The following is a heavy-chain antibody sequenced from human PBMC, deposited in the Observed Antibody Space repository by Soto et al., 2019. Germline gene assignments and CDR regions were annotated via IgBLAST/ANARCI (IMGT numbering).Heavy chain of an antibody. J-gene: IGHJ5*02. D-gene: IGHD6-13*01. CDR1: GYTFTSYG. CDR3: ARAPRSSWYAP. CDR2: ISAYNGNT. Sequence: QVQLVQSGAEVKKPGASVKVSCKASGYTFTSYGISWVRQAPGQGLEWMGWISAYNGNTNYAQKLQGRVTMTTDTPPSTAYMELRSLRPDDTAGYYCARAPRSSWYAPWGQGTLVTVSS. V-gene: IGHV1-18*01.